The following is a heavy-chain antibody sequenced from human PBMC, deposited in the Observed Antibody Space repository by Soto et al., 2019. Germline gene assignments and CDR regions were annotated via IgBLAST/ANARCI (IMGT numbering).Heavy chain of an antibody. CDR2: HYSGGST. D-gene: IGHD4-4*01. Sequence: PGGSLRLSCALSGFSVSSNYLSWVRQAPGKGLEWVSVHYSGGSTYYADSVQGRFTISRDKSNNTLYLQMRRVRAEDTAVYFCGVDRYSNHPSRVSDPWCQGTGVTVSS. V-gene: IGHV3-53*01. CDR1: GFSVSSNY. CDR3: GVDRYSNHPSRVSDP. J-gene: IGHJ5*02.